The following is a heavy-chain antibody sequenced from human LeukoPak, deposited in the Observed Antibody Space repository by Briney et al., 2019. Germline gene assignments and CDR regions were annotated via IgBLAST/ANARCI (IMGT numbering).Heavy chain of an antibody. V-gene: IGHV5-51*01. CDR3: ARAPDHMDV. J-gene: IGHJ6*04. CDR2: FYPSDPDS. Sequence: GDSLKISCKASGYIFTSYWIAWVRQMPGRGLEWIGNFYPSDPDSRYSPSFQGQVTFTADKSISTAYLQWSSLKTSDTAIYYCARAPDHMDVWGKGTTVTISS. CDR1: GYIFTSYW.